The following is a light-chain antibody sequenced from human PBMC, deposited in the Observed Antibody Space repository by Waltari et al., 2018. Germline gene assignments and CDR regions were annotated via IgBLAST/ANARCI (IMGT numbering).Light chain of an antibody. Sequence: DIQMTQSPSSMSASVGDRVTITCRASQDIRNWLAWYQQKPGKAPNLLIYATSSLQTGVPSRFSGSGSGTEFTLTISSLQPEDFATYYCQQANSFPITFGPGTKVDIK. CDR3: QQANSFPIT. V-gene: IGKV1-12*01. CDR1: QDIRNW. CDR2: ATS. J-gene: IGKJ3*01.